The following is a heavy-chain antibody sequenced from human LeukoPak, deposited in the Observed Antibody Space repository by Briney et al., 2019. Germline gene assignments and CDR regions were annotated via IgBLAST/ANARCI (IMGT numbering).Heavy chain of an antibody. Sequence: PSETLSLTCTVSGGSLSSYYWSWIRQPPGKGLEWIGYIYSRGLTMGSTNYNPSLKSRVTISVDTSKNQFSLKLSSVTAADTAVYYCARDQEYSGSYYRYFDYWGQGALVTVSS. CDR2: IYSRGLTMGST. J-gene: IGHJ4*02. V-gene: IGHV4-59*01. CDR3: ARDQEYSGSYYRYFDY. CDR1: GGSLSSYY. D-gene: IGHD1-26*01.